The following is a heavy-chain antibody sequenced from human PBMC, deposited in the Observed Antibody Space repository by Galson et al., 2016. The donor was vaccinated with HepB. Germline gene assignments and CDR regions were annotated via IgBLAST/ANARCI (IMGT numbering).Heavy chain of an antibody. CDR1: GFSLSSTGMG. D-gene: IGHD2-8*02. CDR2: IFWDDDK. V-gene: IGHV2-5*02. J-gene: IGHJ4*02. Sequence: PALVKPTQTLTLTCTFSGFSLSSTGMGVAWIRQPPGKALEWLTLIFWDDDKRYSPSLETRLTISKDTPKNQVVLTMTNIYPVDTCTYYCVHTGRHCTGNTCASPFDYWGQGTQVTVSS. CDR3: VHTGRHCTGNTCASPFDY.